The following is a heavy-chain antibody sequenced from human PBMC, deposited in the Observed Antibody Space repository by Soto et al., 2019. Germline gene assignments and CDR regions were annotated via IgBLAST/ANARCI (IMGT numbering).Heavy chain of an antibody. CDR1: GASVNNRNYH. CDR3: AVLLAGGGGDGT. Sequence: QVQLQESGPGPVKPSETLSLTCTVSGASVNNRNYHWSWIRQPPGRGLEWIGQVQNGGTTEFDSSSLKRRLTLSIDASKNQFSLKLNSVTAADTAIYYCAVLLAGGGGDGTWGQGTLVTVSS. CDR2: VQNGGTT. V-gene: IGHV4-61*01. D-gene: IGHD3-16*01. J-gene: IGHJ5*02.